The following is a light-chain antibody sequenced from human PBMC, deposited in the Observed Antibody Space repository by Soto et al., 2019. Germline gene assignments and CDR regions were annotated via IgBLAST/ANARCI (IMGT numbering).Light chain of an antibody. CDR2: GAS. CDR3: QQYNNWPRT. V-gene: IGKV3-15*01. Sequence: EIVMTQSPATLSVSPGERATLSCRASQSVSSNLAWYQQKPGQAPRLLIYGASTRATGIPARFSCSGSGTEFTVTISSLQSEDFAVYYCQQYNNWPRTFGQGTKVDIK. CDR1: QSVSSN. J-gene: IGKJ1*01.